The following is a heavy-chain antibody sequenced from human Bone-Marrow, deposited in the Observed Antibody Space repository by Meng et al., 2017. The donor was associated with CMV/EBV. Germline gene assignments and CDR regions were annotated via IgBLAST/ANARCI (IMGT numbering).Heavy chain of an antibody. CDR1: GFTFDDYA. V-gene: IGHV3-9*01. Sequence: SLRLSCAASGFTFDDYAMHWVRQAPGKGLEWVSGISWNSGSIGYADSVKGRFTISRDNAKNSLYLQMNSLRAEDTALYYCAKAGSRGYDFWSGYGNWFDPWGQGTLVPVSS. J-gene: IGHJ5*02. CDR2: ISWNSGSI. CDR3: AKAGSRGYDFWSGYGNWFDP. D-gene: IGHD3-3*01.